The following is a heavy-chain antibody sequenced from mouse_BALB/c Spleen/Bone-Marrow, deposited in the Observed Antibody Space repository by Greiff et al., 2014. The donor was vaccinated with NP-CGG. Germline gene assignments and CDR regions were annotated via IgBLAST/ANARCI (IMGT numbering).Heavy chain of an antibody. CDR3: ARMITTRGFDY. J-gene: IGHJ2*01. CDR2: LNPSNGHT. CDR1: GYTFTSYW. D-gene: IGHD2-4*01. V-gene: IGHV1S81*02. Sequence: QVQLQQSGAELLKPGTSVKLSCKASGYTFTSYWMHWVKQRPGQGLEWIGALNPSNGHTNYNGKFKNKATVTVDKSSSTAYMQRSSLTSEDSAVYDCARMITTRGFDYWGQGTTLTVSS.